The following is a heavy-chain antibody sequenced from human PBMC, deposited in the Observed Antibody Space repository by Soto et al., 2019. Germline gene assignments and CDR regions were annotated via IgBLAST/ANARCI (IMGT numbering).Heavy chain of an antibody. J-gene: IGHJ4*02. D-gene: IGHD3-9*01. CDR2: IYYSGST. CDR1: GGSISSYY. V-gene: IGHV4-59*01. CDR3: ARVVYDILTGYYPRYYFDY. Sequence: QVQLQESGPGLVKPSETLSLTCTVSGGSISSYYWSWIRQPPGKGLEWIGYIYYSGSTNYNPSLKSRVTISVDTSKNQFSLKLSSVTAADTAVYYCARVVYDILTGYYPRYYFDYWGQGTLVTVSS.